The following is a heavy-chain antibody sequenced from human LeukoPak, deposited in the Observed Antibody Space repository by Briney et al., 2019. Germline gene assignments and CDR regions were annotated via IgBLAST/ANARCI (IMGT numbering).Heavy chain of an antibody. CDR3: VKEPAPYSLGDT. D-gene: IGHD3-16*01. CDR1: GFTFSRYG. CDR2: VWDNGINK. Sequence: GGSLRLSCAASGFTFSRYGMHWVRQAPGKGLEWVAVVWDNGINKFYADSMKGRFTISRDNSKHTLSQHMNSLRAEDTAVYYCVKEPAPYSLGDTWGKGTTVTVSS. V-gene: IGHV3-33*06. J-gene: IGHJ6*04.